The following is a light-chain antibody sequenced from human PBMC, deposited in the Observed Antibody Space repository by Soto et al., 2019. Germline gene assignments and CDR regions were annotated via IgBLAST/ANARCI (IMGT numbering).Light chain of an antibody. CDR2: GAS. Sequence: EIVLTQSPGTLSLSPGERATLSCRASLSVSSSYLAWYQQKPGQAPRPLIYGASNRATGIPDRFSGSGSGTDFTLTISRLEPEDFAVYYCQQYGSSPITFGQGTRLEI. CDR1: LSVSSSY. V-gene: IGKV3-20*01. J-gene: IGKJ5*01. CDR3: QQYGSSPIT.